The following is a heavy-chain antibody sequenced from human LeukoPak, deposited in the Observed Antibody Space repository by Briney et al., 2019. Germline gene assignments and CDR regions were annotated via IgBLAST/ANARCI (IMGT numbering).Heavy chain of an antibody. J-gene: IGHJ4*02. D-gene: IGHD3-16*01. Sequence: SETLSLTCTIFGASTSDYYWSWVGQPPGKGLEWIGYIHHTGSFDYNPSLNSRATISLDTSKNQFSLKLPPVTAADTAVYSCTRGHWALDCWGQGPLVTVSS. V-gene: IGHV4-59*01. CDR3: TRGHWALDC. CDR1: GASTSDYY. CDR2: IHHTGSF.